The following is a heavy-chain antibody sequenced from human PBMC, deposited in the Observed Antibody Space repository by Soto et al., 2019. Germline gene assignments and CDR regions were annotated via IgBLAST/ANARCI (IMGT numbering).Heavy chain of an antibody. CDR3: AGSYCSGGSCENWFDP. D-gene: IGHD2-15*01. J-gene: IGHJ5*02. CDR2: IYYSGST. V-gene: IGHV4-59*01. CDR1: GGSISYFY. Sequence: LEILRLTCTVSGGSISYFYWRRILKTPRKGLEWIGYIYYSGSTNYNPSLKSRVTISVDTSKNQFSLKLSSVTAADTAVYYCAGSYCSGGSCENWFDPWGQGTLVTVSS.